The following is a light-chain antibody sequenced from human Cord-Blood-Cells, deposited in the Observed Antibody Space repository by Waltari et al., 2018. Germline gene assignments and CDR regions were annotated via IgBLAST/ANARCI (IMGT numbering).Light chain of an antibody. Sequence: EIVMTQSPATLSVSPGERATLSCRASQSVSSNLAWYQLKPGQAPRLLIYGASTRATGIPARFSGSGSGTEFTLTINSLQSEDFAVYYCQQYNNWPRTFGQGTKVEIK. CDR2: GAS. CDR1: QSVSSN. CDR3: QQYNNWPRT. V-gene: IGKV3-15*01. J-gene: IGKJ1*01.